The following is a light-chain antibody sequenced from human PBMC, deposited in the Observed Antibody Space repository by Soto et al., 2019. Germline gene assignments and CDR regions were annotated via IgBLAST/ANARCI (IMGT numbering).Light chain of an antibody. J-gene: IGKJ1*01. CDR3: MQRIEFPWT. CDR1: QTLLNSDDGNTY. CDR2: TLS. V-gene: IGKV2-40*01. Sequence: DIVMTQTPLSLPVTPGEPASISCRSSQTLLNSDDGNTYLDWYLQKPGQSPQLLIKTLSYRASGVPDRFSGSGSGTDFTLKISRVEPEDVGVYYCMQRIEFPWTLGQGTKVEIK.